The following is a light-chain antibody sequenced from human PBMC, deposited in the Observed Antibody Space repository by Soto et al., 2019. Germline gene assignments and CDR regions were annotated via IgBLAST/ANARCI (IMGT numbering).Light chain of an antibody. V-gene: IGKV1-33*01. CDR1: QSISTS. CDR2: DAS. J-gene: IGKJ5*01. Sequence: DIQMTQSPSTLSAFVGDRVTITCRASQSISTSLAWYQQKPGRAPKLLIYDASNLEAGVPSRFRGSGSGTDFTFTISRLQPEDIATYYCQQYENLPTFGQGTRLEIK. CDR3: QQYENLPT.